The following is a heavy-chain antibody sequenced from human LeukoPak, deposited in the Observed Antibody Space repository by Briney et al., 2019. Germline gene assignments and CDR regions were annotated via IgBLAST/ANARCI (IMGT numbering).Heavy chain of an antibody. V-gene: IGHV4-59*01. CDR3: ARSHPQGDYGKFFDY. CDR2: IYYSGST. D-gene: IGHD4-17*01. Sequence: SETLSLTCTVSGGSISSYYWCWIRQPPGKGLEWTGYIYYSGSTNYNPSLKSRVTISVDTSKNQFSLTLSSLTAADTAVYYCARSHPQGDYGKFFDYWGQGTLVTVSS. J-gene: IGHJ4*02. CDR1: GGSISSYY.